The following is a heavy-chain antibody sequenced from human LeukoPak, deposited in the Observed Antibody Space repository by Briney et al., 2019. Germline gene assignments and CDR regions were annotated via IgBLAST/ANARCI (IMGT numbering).Heavy chain of an antibody. J-gene: IGHJ4*02. CDR2: IYYSGST. V-gene: IGHV4-30-4*08. CDR3: ARADYYDSSGYSGLYLDY. D-gene: IGHD3-22*01. Sequence: PSETLSLTCTVSGGSISSYYWSWIRQPPGKGLEWIGYIYYSGSTYYNPSLKSRVTISVDTSKNQFSLKLSSVTAADTAVYYCARADYYDSSGYSGLYLDYWGQGTLVTVSS. CDR1: GGSISSYY.